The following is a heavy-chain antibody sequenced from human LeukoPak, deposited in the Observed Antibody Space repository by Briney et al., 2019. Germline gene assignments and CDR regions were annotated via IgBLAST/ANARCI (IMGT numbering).Heavy chain of an antibody. CDR3: ARDHLVSSSSSAYYYYGMDV. CDR2: INPSGGST. Sequence: GASVKVSCKASGYTFTSYYMYWVRQAPGQGLEWMGIINPSGGSTSYAQKFQGRVTMTRDTSTSTVYMELSSLRSEDTAVYYCARDHLVSSSSSAYYYYGMDVWGQGTTVTVSS. V-gene: IGHV1-46*01. CDR1: GYTFTSYY. D-gene: IGHD6-6*01. J-gene: IGHJ6*02.